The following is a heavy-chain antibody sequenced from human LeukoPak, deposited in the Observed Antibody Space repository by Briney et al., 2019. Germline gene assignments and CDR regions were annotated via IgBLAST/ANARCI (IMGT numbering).Heavy chain of an antibody. CDR2: IHHSGSA. D-gene: IGHD4-23*01. CDR3: ASGINLGGNRVYYYYYMDV. J-gene: IGHJ6*03. V-gene: IGHV4-59*01. CDR1: DDSISNYY. Sequence: SETLSLTCTVSDDSISNYYWIWIRQPPGKGLEWIGYIHHSGSANYNPSLRSRITMPVDTSKNQFSLKLSSVTAADTAVYYCASGINLGGNRVYYYYYMDVWGKGTTVTVSS.